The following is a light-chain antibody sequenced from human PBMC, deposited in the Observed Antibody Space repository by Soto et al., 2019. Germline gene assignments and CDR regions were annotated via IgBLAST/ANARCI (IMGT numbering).Light chain of an antibody. CDR2: GAS. CDR3: QHYVSSPWT. CDR1: QSVSSSY. V-gene: IGKV3-20*01. Sequence: EIVLTQSPGTLSLSPGERATLSCRVGQSVSSSYLAWYQQKPGQAPRLLIYGASIRATGIPDRFSGSGSGTDFTLSISRLEPEDFAVYYCQHYVSSPWTFGQGTKVEIK. J-gene: IGKJ1*01.